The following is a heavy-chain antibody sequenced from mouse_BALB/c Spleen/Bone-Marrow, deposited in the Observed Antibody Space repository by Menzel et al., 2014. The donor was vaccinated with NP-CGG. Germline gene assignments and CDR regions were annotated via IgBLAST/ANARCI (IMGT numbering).Heavy chain of an antibody. D-gene: IGHD3-3*01. CDR3: ARRGPGFDY. Sequence: QVQLQQSGAELVRPGSSVKISCKASGYAFSSYWTNWVKQRPGQGLEWIGQIYPGGGDTNYNGKFKGKATLTADKSSSTAYMQLSSLTSEDSAVYFCARRGPGFDYWGQGTTLTVSS. CDR2: IYPGGGDT. V-gene: IGHV1-80*01. CDR1: GYAFSSYW. J-gene: IGHJ2*01.